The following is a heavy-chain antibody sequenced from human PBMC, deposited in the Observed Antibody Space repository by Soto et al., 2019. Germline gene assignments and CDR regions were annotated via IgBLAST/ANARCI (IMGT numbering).Heavy chain of an antibody. D-gene: IGHD3-10*01. Sequence: SETLSLTCTVSGGSISSSSYYRGWIRQPPGKGLEWIGSIYYSGSTYYNPSLKSRVTISVDTSKNQFSLKLSSVTAADTAVYYCARDRRSGSYYGSNFDYWGQGTLVTVSS. CDR3: ARDRRSGSYYGSNFDY. V-gene: IGHV4-39*01. J-gene: IGHJ4*02. CDR2: IYYSGST. CDR1: GGSISSSSYY.